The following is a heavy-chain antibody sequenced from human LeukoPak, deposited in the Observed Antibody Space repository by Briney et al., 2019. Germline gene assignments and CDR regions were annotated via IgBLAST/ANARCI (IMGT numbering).Heavy chain of an antibody. V-gene: IGHV4-59*08. D-gene: IGHD3-3*02. CDR1: GGSISSPY. CDR2: IYYGGST. J-gene: IGHJ4*02. CDR3: ARQLAGLAPPGFIDS. Sequence: SETLSLTCTVSGGSISSPYWTWIRQPPGKGLEWIGYIYYGGSTDYSPSLKSRATISLDTSKNQFSLHLTSVTAADTAVYYCARQLAGLAPPGFIDSWGQGALVTVSS.